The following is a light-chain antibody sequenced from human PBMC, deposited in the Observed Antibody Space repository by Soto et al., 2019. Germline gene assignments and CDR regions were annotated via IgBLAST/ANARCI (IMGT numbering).Light chain of an antibody. V-gene: IGLV2-14*01. CDR2: EVS. CDR1: SSDVGGYNY. Sequence: QSALTQPASVSGSPGQSITISCTGTSSDVGGYNYVSWYQQHPGKAPKLMIYEVSNRPSGVSNRFSGSKSGNTASLTISGLQAEDEADYYCSSYTRSSTRVFSGGTQLTVL. J-gene: IGLJ3*02. CDR3: SSYTRSSTRV.